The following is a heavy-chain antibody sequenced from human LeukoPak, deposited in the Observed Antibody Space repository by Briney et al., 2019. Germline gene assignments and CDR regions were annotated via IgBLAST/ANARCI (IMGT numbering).Heavy chain of an antibody. CDR3: ARGGEYDYVWGSYRYPGIDY. Sequence: GGSLRLSSAASGFTFSSYEMNWVRQAPGKGLEWVSYISSSGSTIYYADSVKGRFTISRDKAKNSLYLQMNSLRAEDTAVYYCARGGEYDYVWGSYRYPGIDYWGQGTLVTVSS. CDR2: ISSSGSTI. J-gene: IGHJ4*02. V-gene: IGHV3-48*03. CDR1: GFTFSSYE. D-gene: IGHD3-16*02.